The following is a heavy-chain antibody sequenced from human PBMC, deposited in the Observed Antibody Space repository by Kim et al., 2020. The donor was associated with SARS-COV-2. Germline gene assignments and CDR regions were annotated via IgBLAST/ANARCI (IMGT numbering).Heavy chain of an antibody. CDR1: GGTFSSYA. J-gene: IGHJ4*02. CDR2: IIPIFGTA. V-gene: IGHV1-69*13. D-gene: IGHD2-8*02. Sequence: SVKVSCKASGGTFSSYAISWVRQAPGQGLEWMGGIIPIFGTANYAQKIQGRVTLTADESTTTAYMELSSLRSEDTAVYYCARGHCTGGVCLSNFDYWGQGTLVTVPS. CDR3: ARGHCTGGVCLSNFDY.